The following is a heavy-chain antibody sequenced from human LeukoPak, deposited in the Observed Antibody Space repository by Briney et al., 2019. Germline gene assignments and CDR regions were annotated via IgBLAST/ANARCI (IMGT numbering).Heavy chain of an antibody. J-gene: IGHJ6*02. Sequence: ASVKVSCKASGYTFTSYGISWVRQAPGQGLEWMGWISAYNGNTNYAQKLQGRVTMTTDTSTSTAYMELRSLRSGDTAVYYCARDKVYDSSGYYPYGMDVWGQGTTVTVSS. D-gene: IGHD3-22*01. V-gene: IGHV1-18*01. CDR3: ARDKVYDSSGYYPYGMDV. CDR2: ISAYNGNT. CDR1: GYTFTSYG.